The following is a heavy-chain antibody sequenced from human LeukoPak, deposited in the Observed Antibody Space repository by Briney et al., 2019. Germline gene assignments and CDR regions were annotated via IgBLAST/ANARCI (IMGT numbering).Heavy chain of an antibody. V-gene: IGHV3-23*01. CDR3: AKGADDCSSTTCYSGY. J-gene: IGHJ4*02. CDR2: ISGGGGST. Sequence: GGSLRLSCAASGFTFSSYAMSWVRQAPGKGLEWVSDISGGGGSTYYADSVKGRFTISRDNSKNTVYLQMNSLRAEDTAVYYCAKGADDCSSTTCYSGYWGQGTLVTVSS. D-gene: IGHD2-2*01. CDR1: GFTFSSYA.